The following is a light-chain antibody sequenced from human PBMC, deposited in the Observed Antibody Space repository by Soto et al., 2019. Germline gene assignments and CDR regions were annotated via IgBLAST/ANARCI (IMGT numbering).Light chain of an antibody. CDR3: HQYSHSLTWT. Sequence: EIVMTQSPSTLSLSPGQRATLSCRASQSVSSKLAWYQQRPGQAPRLLIYSASTRATGIPARFSGSGSGTDFTLTISRLQSEDFAVYYCHQYSHSLTWTFGQGTKVDIK. J-gene: IGKJ1*01. V-gene: IGKV3D-15*01. CDR1: QSVSSK. CDR2: SAS.